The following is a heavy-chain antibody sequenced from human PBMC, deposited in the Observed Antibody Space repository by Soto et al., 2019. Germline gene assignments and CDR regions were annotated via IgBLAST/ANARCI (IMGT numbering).Heavy chain of an antibody. CDR1: GFTFSSYW. CDR3: ARIPENYYYYGMDV. J-gene: IGHJ6*02. Sequence: GGSLRLCCAASGFTFSSYWMHWVCQAPGKGLVWVSRINSDGSSTSYADSVKGRFTISRDNAKNTLYLQMNSLRAEDTAVYYCARIPENYYYYGMDVWGQGTTVT. V-gene: IGHV3-74*01. D-gene: IGHD2-2*01. CDR2: INSDGSST.